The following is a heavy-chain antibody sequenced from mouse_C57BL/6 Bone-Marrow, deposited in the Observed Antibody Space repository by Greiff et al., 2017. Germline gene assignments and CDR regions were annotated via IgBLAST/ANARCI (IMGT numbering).Heavy chain of an antibody. D-gene: IGHD2-1*01. J-gene: IGHJ2*01. V-gene: IGHV5-4*03. Sequence: EVKLMESGGGLVKPGGSLKLSCAASGFTFSSYAMSWVRQTPEKRLEWVATISDGGSYTYYPDNVKGRFTIYRDNAKNNLYLQRSHLKSGDTAMYYCARGLTTRFDYWGQGTTLTVSS. CDR1: GFTFSSYA. CDR3: ARGLTTRFDY. CDR2: ISDGGSYT.